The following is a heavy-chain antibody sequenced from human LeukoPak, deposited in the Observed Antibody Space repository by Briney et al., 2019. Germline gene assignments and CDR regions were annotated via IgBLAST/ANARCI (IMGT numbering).Heavy chain of an antibody. J-gene: IGHJ3*02. CDR2: ISAYNGNT. D-gene: IGHD3-22*01. CDR3: ARVEYYYDSSGYYRDAFDI. CDR1: GYTFTSYG. Sequence: ASVKVSCKASGYTFTSYGISWVRQPPAQGLEEMGCISAYNGNTNYAQKLQGRVTMTTDTSTSTAYMELRSLRSDDTAVYYCARVEYYYDSSGYYRDAFDIWGQGTMVTVSS. V-gene: IGHV1-18*01.